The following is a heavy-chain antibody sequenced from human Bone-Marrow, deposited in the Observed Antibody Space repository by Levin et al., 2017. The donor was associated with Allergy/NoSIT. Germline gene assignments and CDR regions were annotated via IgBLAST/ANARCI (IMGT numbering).Heavy chain of an antibody. CDR1: GYTFRDSY. CDR2: ISPHTGGT. Sequence: ASVKVSCKASGYTFRDSYMLWVRQAPGQGLEWMGWISPHTGGTNYARQFQGRVTLTSDTSVSTSYMELSGLRFDDTAVYYCARHRPGANGWILDFWGQGTLVTVSS. D-gene: IGHD5-18*01. V-gene: IGHV1-2*02. J-gene: IGHJ4*02. CDR3: ARHRPGANGWILDF.